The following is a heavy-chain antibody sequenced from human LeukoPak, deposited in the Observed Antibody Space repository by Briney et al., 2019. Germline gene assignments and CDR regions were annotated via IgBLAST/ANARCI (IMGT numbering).Heavy chain of an antibody. J-gene: IGHJ5*02. CDR2: IYSGGTT. CDR3: ARDEGGSYSS. V-gene: IGHV3-66*01. D-gene: IGHD1-26*01. Sequence: PGGSLRLSCAASGFTVSSNYMRWVRQAPGKGLEWVSVIYSGGTTYYADSVKGRFTISRDNSKNTLYLQMNNLRAEDTAVYYCARDEGGSYSSWGQGTLVTVSS. CDR1: GFTVSSNY.